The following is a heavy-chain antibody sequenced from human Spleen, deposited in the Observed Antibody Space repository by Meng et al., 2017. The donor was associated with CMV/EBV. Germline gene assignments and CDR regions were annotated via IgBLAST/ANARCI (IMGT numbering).Heavy chain of an antibody. CDR2: IYYSGST. V-gene: IGHV4-39*07. CDR1: GGSISSSSYY. CDR3: ARVSPYYDFWSGNLAYFDY. D-gene: IGHD3-3*01. Sequence: GSLRLSCTVSGGSISSSSYYWGWIRQPPGKGLEWIGSIYYSGSTYYNPSLKSRVTISVDTSKNQFSLKLSSVTAADTAVYYCARVSPYYDFWSGNLAYFDYWGQGTLVTSPQ. J-gene: IGHJ4*02.